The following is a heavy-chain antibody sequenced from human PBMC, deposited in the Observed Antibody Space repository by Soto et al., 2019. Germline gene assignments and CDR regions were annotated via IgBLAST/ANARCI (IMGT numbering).Heavy chain of an antibody. CDR2: IIPIFGTA. CDR3: AQAGWGRLQLRSES. Sequence: QVQLVQSGADVKKPGSSVKVSCKASGGTFSSYAISWVRQAPGQGLDWMGGIIPIFGTANYAQKFQGRVTITADESTSTAYMELSSLRSDDTAVYYCAQAGWGRLQLRSESWGQGTLVTVS. D-gene: IGHD5-12*01. V-gene: IGHV1-69*12. J-gene: IGHJ5*01. CDR1: GGTFSSYA.